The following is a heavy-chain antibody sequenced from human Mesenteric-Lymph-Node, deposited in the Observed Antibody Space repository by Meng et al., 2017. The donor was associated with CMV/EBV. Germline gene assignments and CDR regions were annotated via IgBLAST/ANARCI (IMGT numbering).Heavy chain of an antibody. V-gene: IGHV3-74*01. D-gene: IGHD3-22*01. CDR1: GGSISSYY. CDR2: INNDGSNI. Sequence: ETLSLTCNVSGGSISSYYWNWIRQSPGKGLVWVSRINNDGSNIGYADSVKGRFTISRDNAKNTLFLQMNSLRAEDTAVYYCVRGETYYSDRSGWANVDHWGQGALVTVSS. J-gene: IGHJ4*02. CDR3: VRGETYYSDRSGWANVDH.